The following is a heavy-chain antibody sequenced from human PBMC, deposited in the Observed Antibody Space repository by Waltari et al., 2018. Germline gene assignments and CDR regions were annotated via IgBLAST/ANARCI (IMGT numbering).Heavy chain of an antibody. D-gene: IGHD3-16*01. CDR2: ISGSDGST. V-gene: IGHV3-23*01. Sequence: EVQVLESGGGLVQPGGSLRLSCAASGFTFSSYAMSWVRQAPGKGVEWVSGISGSDGSTYYADSVKGRFTISRDNSKNTLYLQMNSLRAEDTAVYYCVPFSGQGYYYYGIDVWGQGTTVTVSS. CDR3: VPFSGQGYYYYGIDV. J-gene: IGHJ6*02. CDR1: GFTFSSYA.